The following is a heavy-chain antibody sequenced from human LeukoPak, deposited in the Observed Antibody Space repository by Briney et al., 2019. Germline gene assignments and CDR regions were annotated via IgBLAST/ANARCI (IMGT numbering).Heavy chain of an antibody. Sequence: SQTLSLTCAISGDSVSSSSGAWNWIRQSPSRGLEWLGRTYYTSKWYKDYAVSVKNRITLNPDTSKNQFSLQLNSVTPEDTAVYYCAREVLYQGVNRFDSWGQGILVTVSS. D-gene: IGHD2-8*01. J-gene: IGHJ5*01. CDR1: GDSVSSSSGA. CDR3: AREVLYQGVNRFDS. V-gene: IGHV6-1*01. CDR2: TYYTSKWYK.